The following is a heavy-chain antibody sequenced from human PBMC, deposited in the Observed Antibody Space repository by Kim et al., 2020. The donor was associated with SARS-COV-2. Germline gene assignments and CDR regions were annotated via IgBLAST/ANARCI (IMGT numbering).Heavy chain of an antibody. Sequence: SETLSLTCTVSGGSISSSSYYWGWIRQPPGKGLEWIGSIYYSGSTYYNPSLKSRVTISVDTSKNQFSLKLSSVTAADTAVYYCARRWAGYDILTGYYRGDDFDYWGLGTLVTVS. CDR1: GGSISSSSYY. D-gene: IGHD3-9*01. V-gene: IGHV4-39*01. CDR3: ARRWAGYDILTGYYRGDDFDY. CDR2: IYYSGST. J-gene: IGHJ4*02.